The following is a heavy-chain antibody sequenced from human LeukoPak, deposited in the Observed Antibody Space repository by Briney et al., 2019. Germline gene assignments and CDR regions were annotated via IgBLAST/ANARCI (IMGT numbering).Heavy chain of an antibody. D-gene: IGHD2-2*02. V-gene: IGHV1-18*01. Sequence: ASVKVSCKASGYTFTSYGISWVRQAPGQGLEWMGWISAYNGNTNYAQKLQGRVTMTTDTSTSTAYMELRSLRSDDTAVYYCAREGYRSSTSCYIPHAFDIWGQGTMVTVSS. CDR1: GYTFTSYG. CDR2: ISAYNGNT. CDR3: AREGYRSSTSCYIPHAFDI. J-gene: IGHJ3*02.